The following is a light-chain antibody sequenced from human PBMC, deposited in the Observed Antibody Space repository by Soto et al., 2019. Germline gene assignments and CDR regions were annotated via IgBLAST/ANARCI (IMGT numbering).Light chain of an antibody. J-gene: IGKJ2*01. V-gene: IGKV3-15*01. CDR3: QQYGDWPPDT. CDR1: QSVSRN. CDR2: DAS. Sequence: EIVMTQSPATLSVSPGERATLSCRASQSVSRNLAWYQQKPGQPPRLLIYDASTRATGVPARFGGSGSGTELTLTISGLQSEDFAVYYCQQYGDWPPDTFGQGTKVEI.